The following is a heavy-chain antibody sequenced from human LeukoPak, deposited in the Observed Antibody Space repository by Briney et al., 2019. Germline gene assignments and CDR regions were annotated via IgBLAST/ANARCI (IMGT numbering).Heavy chain of an antibody. CDR2: IKQDGSEK. Sequence: GGSLRLSCAASGFTFSLYWMNWVRRAPGKGLEWVANIKQDGSEKNYVDSVKGRFTISRDNAKNSLYLQMNNLRVEDTAMYYCAGGTGFVIKDWGQGTLVTVSS. CDR1: GFTFSLYW. J-gene: IGHJ4*02. V-gene: IGHV3-7*03. D-gene: IGHD3-9*01. CDR3: AGGTGFVIKD.